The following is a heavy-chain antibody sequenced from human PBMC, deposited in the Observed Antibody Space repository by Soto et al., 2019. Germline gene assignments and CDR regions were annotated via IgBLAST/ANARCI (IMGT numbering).Heavy chain of an antibody. D-gene: IGHD3-22*01. V-gene: IGHV4-59*01. J-gene: IGHJ4*02. CDR1: CVSISSYY. Sequence: SETLSLTCTVSCVSISSYYWSWMRQSPWKGLEWIGYIYFRGTTNYNPSLKSRVTMSADTSKNQFSLKLNSVTAADTAVYYCARMNYYDTSGYPFDYWGQGMMVTVS. CDR3: ARMNYYDTSGYPFDY. CDR2: IYFRGTT.